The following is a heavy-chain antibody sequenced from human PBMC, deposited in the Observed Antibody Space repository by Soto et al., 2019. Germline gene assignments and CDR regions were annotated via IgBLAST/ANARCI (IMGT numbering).Heavy chain of an antibody. V-gene: IGHV3-33*01. Sequence: PGGSLRLSCAASGFTFSSYGMHWVRQAPGKGLEWVAVIWYDGSNKYYADSVKGRFTISRDNSKNTLYLQMNSLRAEDTAVYYCARDRPRYYGMDVWGQGTTVTVSS. CDR3: ARDRPRYYGMDV. CDR2: IWYDGSNK. J-gene: IGHJ6*02. CDR1: GFTFSSYG.